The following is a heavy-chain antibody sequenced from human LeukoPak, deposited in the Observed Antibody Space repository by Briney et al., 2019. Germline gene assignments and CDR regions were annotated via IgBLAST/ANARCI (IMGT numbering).Heavy chain of an antibody. CDR3: AKDDLGTAFYFDH. CDR1: GFTFSSYG. D-gene: IGHD5-18*01. J-gene: IGHJ4*02. V-gene: IGHV3-30*02. Sequence: GGSLRLSCAASGFTFSSYGMHWVRRAPGKGLEWVAFIRYDGSDKYYADSVNGRFTISRDNSKNTLYLEMNGLRAEDTAVYYCAKDDLGTAFYFDHWGQGTLVTVSS. CDR2: IRYDGSDK.